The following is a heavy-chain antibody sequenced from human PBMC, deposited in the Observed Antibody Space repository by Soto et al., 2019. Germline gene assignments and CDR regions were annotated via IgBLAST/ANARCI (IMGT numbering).Heavy chain of an antibody. V-gene: IGHV3-11*05. CDR1: GFTFSDYY. CDR2: TSSSSSYT. D-gene: IGHD2-15*01. CDR3: ARERIVPPLAFDI. J-gene: IGHJ3*02. Sequence: QAQLVESGGGLVKPGGSLRLSCAASGFTFSDYYMSWIRQAPGKGLEWVSYTSSSSSYTNYADSVKGRLTISRDNAKNSLYLQMNSLRADDTVVYYCARERIVPPLAFDIWGQGTMVTVSS.